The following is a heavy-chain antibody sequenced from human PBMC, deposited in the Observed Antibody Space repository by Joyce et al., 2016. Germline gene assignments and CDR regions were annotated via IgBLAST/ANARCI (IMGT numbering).Heavy chain of an antibody. CDR3: ARENMRYYGSSGYYYYYYGMDV. CDR1: GGSISSGDYY. D-gene: IGHD3-22*01. V-gene: IGHV4-30-4*01. CDR2: IHYSVNT. J-gene: IGHJ6*02. Sequence: QVQLQESGPGLVKPSQTLSVTCTVSGGSISSGDYYWSWIHQPPGKGLEWIGYIHYSVNTNYNPSLKNQITMSVDTSKNQFSLRLSSVTAADTAVYFCARENMRYYGSSGYYYYYYGMDVWGQGTTVTVSS.